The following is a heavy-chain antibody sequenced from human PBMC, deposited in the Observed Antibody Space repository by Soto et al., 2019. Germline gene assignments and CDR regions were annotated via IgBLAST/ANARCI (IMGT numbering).Heavy chain of an antibody. J-gene: IGHJ1*01. CDR3: ARDSSPYFDWLMGSEYFQH. CDR1: GFTFSSYG. V-gene: IGHV3-33*01. CDR2: IWYDGSNK. D-gene: IGHD3-9*01. Sequence: QVQLVESGGGVVQPGRSLRLSCAASGFTFSSYGMHWVRQAPGKGLEWVAVIWYDGSNKYYADSVKGRFTISRDNSKNTLYLQMNSLRAEDTAVYYCARDSSPYFDWLMGSEYFQHWGQGTLVTVSS.